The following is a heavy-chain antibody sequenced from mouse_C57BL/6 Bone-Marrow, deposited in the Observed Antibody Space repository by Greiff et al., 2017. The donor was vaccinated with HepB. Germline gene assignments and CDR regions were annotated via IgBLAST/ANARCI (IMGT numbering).Heavy chain of an antibody. V-gene: IGHV1-64*01. CDR3: ARRPYSNWAMVY. CDR1: GYTFTSYW. D-gene: IGHD2-5*01. J-gene: IGHJ4*01. CDR2: IHPNSGST. Sequence: QVQLQQPGAELVKPGASVKLSCKASGYTFTSYWMHWVKQRPGQGLEWIGMIHPNSGSTNYNEKFKSKATLTVDKSSSTAYMQLSSLTSEDSAVYYCARRPYSNWAMVYWGQGTSVTVSS.